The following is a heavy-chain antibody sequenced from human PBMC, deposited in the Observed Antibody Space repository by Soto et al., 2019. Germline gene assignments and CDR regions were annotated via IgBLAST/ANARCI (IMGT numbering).Heavy chain of an antibody. D-gene: IGHD3-3*01. CDR3: ARDTDDFWSGYRPPFDY. J-gene: IGHJ4*02. Sequence: ASVKVSCKASGGTFSSYTISWVRQAPGQGLEWMGRIIPILGIANYAQKFQGRVTITADKSTSTAYMELSSLRSEDTAVYYCARDTDDFWSGYRPPFDYWGQGTLVTVSS. V-gene: IGHV1-69*04. CDR1: GGTFSSYT. CDR2: IIPILGIA.